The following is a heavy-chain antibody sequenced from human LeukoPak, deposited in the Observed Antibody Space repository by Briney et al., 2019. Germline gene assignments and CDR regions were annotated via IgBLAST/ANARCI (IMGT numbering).Heavy chain of an antibody. D-gene: IGHD3-9*01. Sequence: PSETLSLTCTVSGGSISSSSYYWGWIRQPPGKGLEWIGEINHSGSTNYNPSLKSRVTISVDTSKNQFSLKLSSVTAADTAVYYCARWLTLYAFDIWGQGTMVTVSS. CDR1: GGSISSSSYY. V-gene: IGHV4-39*07. J-gene: IGHJ3*02. CDR3: ARWLTLYAFDI. CDR2: INHSGST.